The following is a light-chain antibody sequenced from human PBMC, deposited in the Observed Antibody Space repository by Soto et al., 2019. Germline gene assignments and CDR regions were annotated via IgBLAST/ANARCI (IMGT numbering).Light chain of an antibody. Sequence: EIVLTQSPGTLSLSPGERATLSCRASQSVSSSYLAWYQQKPDQAPRLLIYGASSRATGIPDRFSGSGSGTDFTLTISRLVPEDFAVYYCQQYGSSPLTFGGGTKVEIK. V-gene: IGKV3-20*01. CDR1: QSVSSSY. CDR3: QQYGSSPLT. CDR2: GAS. J-gene: IGKJ4*01.